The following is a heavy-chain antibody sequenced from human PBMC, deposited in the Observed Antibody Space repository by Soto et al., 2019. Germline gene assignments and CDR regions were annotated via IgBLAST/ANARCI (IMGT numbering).Heavy chain of an antibody. CDR1: GFTFSSYG. Sequence: GGSLRLSCAASGFTFSSYGMHWVRQAPGKGLEWVAVISYDGSNKYYADSVKGRFTISRDNSKNTLYLQMNSLRAEDTAVYYCAKANPDVPSYPTYYFDYWGQGTLVTVAS. CDR2: ISYDGSNK. J-gene: IGHJ4*02. D-gene: IGHD3-16*02. V-gene: IGHV3-30*18. CDR3: AKANPDVPSYPTYYFDY.